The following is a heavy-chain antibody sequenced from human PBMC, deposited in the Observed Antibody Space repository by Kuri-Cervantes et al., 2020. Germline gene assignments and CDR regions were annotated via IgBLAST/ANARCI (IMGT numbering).Heavy chain of an antibody. J-gene: IGHJ2*01. CDR1: GFTFDDCA. Sequence: SLKISCAASGFTFDDCAMHWVRQAPGKGLEWVSGISWNSGSIGYADSVKGRFTISRDNAKNSLYLQMNSLRAEDTAVYYCTKALGWYFDLWGRGTVVTVSS. CDR2: ISWNSGSI. V-gene: IGHV3-9*01. CDR3: TKALGWYFDL.